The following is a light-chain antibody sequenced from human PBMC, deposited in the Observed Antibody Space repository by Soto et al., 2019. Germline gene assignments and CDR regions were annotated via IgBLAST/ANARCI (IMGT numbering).Light chain of an antibody. J-gene: IGKJ2*01. Sequence: DIVLTQSPGTLSLSPGEIATLSCSASQSVSSGYLAWYQLKPGQAPRLLIYGASNRATGIPYRFSGSGSGTDFTLTITILETGVVAVDFCQQYGIVPNTFSPGTKFEIK. CDR3: QQYGIVPNT. CDR1: QSVSSGY. V-gene: IGKV3-20*01. CDR2: GAS.